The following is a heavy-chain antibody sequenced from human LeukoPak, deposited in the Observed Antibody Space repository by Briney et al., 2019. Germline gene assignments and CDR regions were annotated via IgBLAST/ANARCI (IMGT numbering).Heavy chain of an antibody. Sequence: GGSLRLSCAASGFTFSSYWMHWVRQAPGKGLVWVSRIKSDGSSTTHADSVKGRFTISRDNAKNTVYLQINSLRAEDTAVYYCARAYDIDYWGQGTLVTVSS. J-gene: IGHJ4*02. CDR3: ARAYDIDY. V-gene: IGHV3-74*01. CDR1: GFTFSSYW. D-gene: IGHD3-22*01. CDR2: IKSDGSST.